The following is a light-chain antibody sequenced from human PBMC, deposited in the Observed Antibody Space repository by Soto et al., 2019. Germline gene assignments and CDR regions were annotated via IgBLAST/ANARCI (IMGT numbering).Light chain of an antibody. CDR3: QQYYSYRYT. CDR2: AAS. V-gene: IGKV1-8*01. Sequence: AIRMTQSPSSFSASTGDRVTITCRASRGISSYLAWYQQKPGKAPKLLIYAASTLQSGVPSRFSGSGSGTDFTLTISCLQSEDFATYYCQQYYSYRYTFGQGTKLEIK. J-gene: IGKJ2*01. CDR1: RGISSY.